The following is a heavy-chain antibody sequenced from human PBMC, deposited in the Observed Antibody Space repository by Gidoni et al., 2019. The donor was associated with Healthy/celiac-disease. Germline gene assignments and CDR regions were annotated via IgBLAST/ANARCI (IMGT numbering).Heavy chain of an antibody. Sequence: QVQLVQSGAEVTQPGASVKVSCKASGYTFTSYAMHWVRQAAGQRLEWMGWINAGNGKTKYSQKFQGRVTITRDTSASTAYMEPSSLRSEDTAVYYCASWSGYCSSTSCPPPVYYYYYGMDVWGQGTTVTVSS. CDR2: INAGNGKT. V-gene: IGHV1-3*01. CDR3: ASWSGYCSSTSCPPPVYYYYYGMDV. CDR1: GYTFTSYA. D-gene: IGHD2-2*01. J-gene: IGHJ6*02.